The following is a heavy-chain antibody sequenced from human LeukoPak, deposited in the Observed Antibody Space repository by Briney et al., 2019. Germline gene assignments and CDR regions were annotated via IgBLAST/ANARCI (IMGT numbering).Heavy chain of an antibody. CDR3: ARVAYSSGWYFFDY. D-gene: IGHD6-19*01. CDR1: GYTFTSYA. V-gene: IGHV1-3*01. CDR2: INAGNGNT. J-gene: IGHJ4*02. Sequence: ASVKVSCKASGYTFTSYAMHWVRQAPGQRLEWMGWINAGNGNTKYSQKFQGRVTITRDTSASTAYMELSSLRSEGTAVYYCARVAYSSGWYFFDYWGQGTLVTVSS.